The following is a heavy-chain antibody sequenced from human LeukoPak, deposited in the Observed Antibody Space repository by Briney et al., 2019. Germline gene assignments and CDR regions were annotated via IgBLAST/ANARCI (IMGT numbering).Heavy chain of an antibody. CDR1: VYTFTGYY. D-gene: IGHD3-10*01. V-gene: IGHV1-2*02. CDR2: NNTNSGGT. Sequence: GASVKVSCKASVYTFTGYYIHWVRQAPGQGLEWMGWNNTNSGGTKYAQKFQGRVTVTRDTSISTAYMELSRLRSDDTAVYCCARVDYYGSGSYGYWGQGTLVTVSS. J-gene: IGHJ4*02. CDR3: ARVDYYGSGSYGY.